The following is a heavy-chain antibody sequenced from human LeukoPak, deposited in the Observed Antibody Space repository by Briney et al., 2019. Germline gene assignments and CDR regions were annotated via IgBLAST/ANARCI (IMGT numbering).Heavy chain of an antibody. Sequence: GRSLRLSCAASGFTFSSSGMSWVRQAPGEGLEWVSSISASGGSTYYADSVKGRFTISRDNAQNTLCLQMHSLRAEDTALYYCAKRAPYYFDFWGQGTLVTVSS. CDR1: GFTFSSSG. CDR3: AKRAPYYFDF. V-gene: IGHV3-23*01. J-gene: IGHJ4*02. CDR2: ISASGGST.